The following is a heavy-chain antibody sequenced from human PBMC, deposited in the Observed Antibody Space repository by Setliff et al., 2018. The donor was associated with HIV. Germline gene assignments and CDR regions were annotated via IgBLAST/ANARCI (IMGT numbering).Heavy chain of an antibody. CDR2: FYYTGST. CDR1: GVSISTNTYY. D-gene: IGHD6-13*01. J-gene: IGHJ4*02. CDR3: ARVIWYSGSWNYFSY. Sequence: SETLSLTCGVSGVSISTNTYYWGWVRQPPGKGLEWIGSFYYTGSTYYNPSLKSRVTIFGDTSKNQLSLKLTSVTAADTAVYYCARVIWYSGSWNYFSYWGQGTLVTVSS. V-gene: IGHV4-39*01.